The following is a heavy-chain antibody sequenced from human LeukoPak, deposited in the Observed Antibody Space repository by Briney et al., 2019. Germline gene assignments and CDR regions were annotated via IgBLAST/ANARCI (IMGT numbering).Heavy chain of an antibody. J-gene: IGHJ3*02. CDR3: AIAVNSDAFDI. V-gene: IGHV1-46*04. CDR2: INPSGGST. D-gene: IGHD4-11*01. CDR1: RHTFISYY. Sequence: ASVKVSCKASRHTFISYYMHWVRQAPGQGLEWMGKINPSGGSTSYAQKLQGRVTMTRDTSTSTVYMELSSLRSEDTAVYYCAIAVNSDAFDIWGQGTMVTVSS.